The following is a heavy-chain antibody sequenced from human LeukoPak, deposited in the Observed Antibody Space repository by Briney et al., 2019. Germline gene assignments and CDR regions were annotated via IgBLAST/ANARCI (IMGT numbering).Heavy chain of an antibody. J-gene: IGHJ4*02. D-gene: IGHD6-13*01. CDR1: GFTVSSNS. CDR2: IYSDNT. Sequence: GGSLRLSCTVSGFTVSSNSMSWVRQAARKGLEWVSFIYSDNTHYSHSVKGRFTISRDNSKNTLYLQMNSLRAEDTAVYYCARESEVQQLVLFDYWGQGTLVTVSS. CDR3: ARESEVQQLVLFDY. V-gene: IGHV3-53*01.